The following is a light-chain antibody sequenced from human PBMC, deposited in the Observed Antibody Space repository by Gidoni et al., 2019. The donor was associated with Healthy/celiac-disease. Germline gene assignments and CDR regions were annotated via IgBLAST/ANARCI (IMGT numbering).Light chain of an antibody. V-gene: IGLV3-1*01. CDR2: QDS. CDR3: QAWDSSTYV. CDR1: KLGDKY. Sequence: SYELTQPPSVSVSPRQTASITCSGDKLGDKYACWSQQKPGQSPVLVIYQDSRRPSGIPERFSGSNSGNTATLTISGTQAMDEADYYCQAWDSSTYVFGTGTKVTVL. J-gene: IGLJ1*01.